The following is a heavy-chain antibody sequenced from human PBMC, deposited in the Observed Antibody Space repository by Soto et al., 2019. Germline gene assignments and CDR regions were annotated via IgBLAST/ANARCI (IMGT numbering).Heavy chain of an antibody. V-gene: IGHV4-4*02. CDR1: GGSISSSNW. Sequence: QVQLQESGPGLVKPSGTLSLTCAVSGGSISSSNWWSWVRQPPGKGLEWIGEIYHSGSTNYNPSLKRRVTISVHKSTNQFSPKLNSVTAADTAVYYCARVVEVGAAYDAFDIWGQGTMVTVSS. CDR2: IYHSGST. D-gene: IGHD1-26*01. J-gene: IGHJ3*02. CDR3: ARVVEVGAAYDAFDI.